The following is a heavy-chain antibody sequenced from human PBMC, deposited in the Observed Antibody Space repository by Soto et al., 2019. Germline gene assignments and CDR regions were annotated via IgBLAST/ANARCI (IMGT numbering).Heavy chain of an antibody. Sequence: PSETLSLTCTVSGGSISSGGYYWSWIRQHPGKGLEWIGYIYYSGSTYYNPSLKSRVTISVDTSKNQFSLKLSSVTAADTAVYYCVAGTVLGGNENFDYWGQGTLVTVSS. CDR3: VAGTVLGGNENFDY. CDR1: GGSISSGGYY. D-gene: IGHD2-8*01. V-gene: IGHV4-31*03. J-gene: IGHJ4*02. CDR2: IYYSGST.